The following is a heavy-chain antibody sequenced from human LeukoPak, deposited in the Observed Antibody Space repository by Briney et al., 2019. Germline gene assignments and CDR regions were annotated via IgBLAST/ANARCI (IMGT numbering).Heavy chain of an antibody. J-gene: IGHJ5*02. V-gene: IGHV4-34*01. Sequence: RSSETLSLTCAVYGGSFSGYYWSWIRQPPGKGLEWIGEINHSGSTNYNPSLKSRVTISVDTSKNQFSLKLSSVTAADTAVYYCARGVYYYGSGSYWKYNWFDPWGQGTLVTVSS. D-gene: IGHD3-10*01. CDR3: ARGVYYYGSGSYWKYNWFDP. CDR1: GGSFSGYY. CDR2: INHSGST.